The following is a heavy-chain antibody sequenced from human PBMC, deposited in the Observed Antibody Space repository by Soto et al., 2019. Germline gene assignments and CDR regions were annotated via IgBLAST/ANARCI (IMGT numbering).Heavy chain of an antibody. Sequence: QVQLVQSGAEVKKPGSSVKVSCKASGGTFSSYAISWVRQAPGQGLEWMGGIIPIFGTANYAQKFQGRVTSTADXXTXTXXMELSSLRSEDTAVHYCARERFLEWLLYRGGGMDVWGQGTTVTVSS. CDR3: ARERFLEWLLYRGGGMDV. CDR1: GGTFSSYA. J-gene: IGHJ6*02. D-gene: IGHD3-3*01. V-gene: IGHV1-69*12. CDR2: IIPIFGTA.